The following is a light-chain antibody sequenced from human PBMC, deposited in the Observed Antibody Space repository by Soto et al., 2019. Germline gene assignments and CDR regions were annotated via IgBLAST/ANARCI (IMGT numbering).Light chain of an antibody. V-gene: IGKV3-11*01. CDR2: DAY. J-gene: IGKJ5*01. CDR1: QSFRGL. CDR3: QQRHRWPIT. Sequence: EVVLTQSPVTRSLSPGERATLSCRASQSFRGLLAWYQQKPGQAPRLLIYDAYNRATGIPPRFSGSGSGTDFTLTISSLEPEDSAVYYCQQRHRWPITFGQGKRLAIK.